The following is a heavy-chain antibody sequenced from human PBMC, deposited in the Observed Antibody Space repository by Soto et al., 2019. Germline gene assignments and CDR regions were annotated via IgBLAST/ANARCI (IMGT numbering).Heavy chain of an antibody. V-gene: IGHV3-30-3*01. Sequence: QVQLVESGGGVVQPGRSLRLSCAASGFTFSSYAMHWVRQAPGKGLEWVAVISYDGSNKYYADSVKGRFTVSRDNSKNTLYLQMNSLRAEDTAVYYCARDLGEDDGDYGDYWGQGTLVTVSS. CDR3: ARDLGEDDGDYGDY. J-gene: IGHJ4*02. CDR2: ISYDGSNK. CDR1: GFTFSSYA. D-gene: IGHD4-17*01.